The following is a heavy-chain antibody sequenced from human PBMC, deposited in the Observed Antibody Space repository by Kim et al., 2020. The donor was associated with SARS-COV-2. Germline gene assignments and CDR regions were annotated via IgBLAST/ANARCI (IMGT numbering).Heavy chain of an antibody. Sequence: GGSLRLSCAASGFTFSSYAMSWVRQAPGKGLEWVSAISGSGGSTYYADSVKGRFTISRDNSKNTLYLQMNSLRAEDTAVYYCAKDLLQFGELLLAPGPNWFDPWGQGTLVTVSS. V-gene: IGHV3-23*01. CDR3: AKDLLQFGELLLAPGPNWFDP. CDR2: ISGSGGST. D-gene: IGHD3-10*01. J-gene: IGHJ5*02. CDR1: GFTFSSYA.